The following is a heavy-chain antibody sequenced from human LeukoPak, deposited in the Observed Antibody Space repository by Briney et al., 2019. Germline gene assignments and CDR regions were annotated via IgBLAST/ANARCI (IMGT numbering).Heavy chain of an antibody. Sequence: NPSETLSLTCTVSGGSISSSSYYWGWIRQPPGKGLEWIGSIYYSGSTYYNPSLKSRVTISVDTSKNQFSLKLSSETAADTAVYYCARPTYSGSYYPFDYWGQGTLVTVSS. CDR2: IYYSGST. J-gene: IGHJ4*02. D-gene: IGHD1-26*01. CDR1: GGSISSSSYY. V-gene: IGHV4-39*01. CDR3: ARPTYSGSYYPFDY.